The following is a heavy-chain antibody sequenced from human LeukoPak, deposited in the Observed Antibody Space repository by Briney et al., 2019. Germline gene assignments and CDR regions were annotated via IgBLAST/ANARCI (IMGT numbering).Heavy chain of an antibody. J-gene: IGHJ4*02. CDR3: ARDDDCGDYVGYFDY. D-gene: IGHD4-17*01. V-gene: IGHV3-21*01. CDR1: GFTFSSYS. Sequence: GGSLRLSCAASGFTFSSYSMNWVRQAPGKGLEWVSSISSSSSYIYYADSVKGRFTISRDNAKNSLYLQMNSLRAEDTAVYYCARDDDCGDYVGYFDYWGQGTLVTVSS. CDR2: ISSSSSYI.